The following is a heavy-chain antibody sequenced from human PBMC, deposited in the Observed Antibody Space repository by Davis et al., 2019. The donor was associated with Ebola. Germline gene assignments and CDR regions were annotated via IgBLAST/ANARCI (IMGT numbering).Heavy chain of an antibody. V-gene: IGHV4-61*01. CDR2: IYYSGST. J-gene: IGHJ4*02. D-gene: IGHD4-17*01. CDR3: ARGGGFYGDYVDY. CDR1: GGSISSSYY. Sequence: SETLSLTCAVSGGSISSSYYWSWIRQPPGKGLEWIGYIYYSGSTNYNPSLKSRVTISVDTSKNQFSLKLSSVTAADTAVYYCARGGGFYGDYVDYWGQGTLVTVSS.